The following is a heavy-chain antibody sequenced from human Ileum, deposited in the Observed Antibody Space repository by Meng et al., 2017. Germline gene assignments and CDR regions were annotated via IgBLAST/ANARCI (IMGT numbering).Heavy chain of an antibody. V-gene: IGHV3-21*01. J-gene: IGHJ4*02. CDR2: ISSSSDI. Sequence: GESLKISCAASGFTFSSYSMNWVRQAPGKGLEWVSSISSSSDIYYADSVKGRFTISRDNAKNSLYLQMNSLRAEDTAVYYCARVAYCSGGSGYSGLSVYFDYWGQGTLVTVSS. CDR3: ARVAYCSGGSGYSGLSVYFDY. D-gene: IGHD2-15*01. CDR1: GFTFSSYS.